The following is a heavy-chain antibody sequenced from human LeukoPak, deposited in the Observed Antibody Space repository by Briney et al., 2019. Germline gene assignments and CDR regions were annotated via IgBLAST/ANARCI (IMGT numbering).Heavy chain of an antibody. CDR2: ISGSGGST. D-gene: IGHD3-9*01. CDR1: GFTFSSYG. CDR3: AKDRLHQLRYFDWLTDY. V-gene: IGHV3-23*01. Sequence: GGSLRLSCAASGFTFSSYGMSWVRQAPGKGLEWVSAISGSGGSTYYADSVKGRFTISRDNSKNTLYLQMNSLRAEDTAVYYCAKDRLHQLRYFDWLTDYWGQGTLVTVSS. J-gene: IGHJ4*02.